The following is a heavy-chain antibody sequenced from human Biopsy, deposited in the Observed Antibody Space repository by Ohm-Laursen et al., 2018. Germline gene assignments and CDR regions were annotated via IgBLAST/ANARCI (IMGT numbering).Heavy chain of an antibody. Sequence: SDTLSLTCTVSGDSVSSGSFNWTWLRQPPGQGLEYIGYIYDRGSTANYNPSLESRVTMSVDMPKNQFSLKLSSVTAADTAIYYCARGMRSSGWPYFDSWGQGTLVTVSS. J-gene: IGHJ4*02. CDR2: IYDRGSTA. V-gene: IGHV4-61*01. CDR1: GDSVSSGSFN. CDR3: ARGMRSSGWPYFDS. D-gene: IGHD6-19*01.